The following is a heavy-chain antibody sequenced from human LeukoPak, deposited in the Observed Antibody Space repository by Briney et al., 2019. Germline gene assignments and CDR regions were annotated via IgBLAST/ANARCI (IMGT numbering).Heavy chain of an antibody. J-gene: IGHJ6*02. V-gene: IGHV4-34*01. CDR3: ARARSGYSYGYYYYYGMDV. Sequence: PSETLSLTCAVYGGSFSGYYWSWIRQPPGKGLEWIGEINHSGSTNYNPSLKSRVTISVDTSKNQFSLKLSSVTAAGTAVYYCARARSGYSYGYYYYYGMDVWGQGTTVTVSS. CDR1: GGSFSGYY. CDR2: INHSGST. D-gene: IGHD5-18*01.